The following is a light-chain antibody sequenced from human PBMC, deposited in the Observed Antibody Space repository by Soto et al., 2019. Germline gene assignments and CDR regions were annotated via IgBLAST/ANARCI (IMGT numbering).Light chain of an antibody. CDR3: QQYNNWTPLT. J-gene: IGKJ4*01. V-gene: IGKV3-15*01. Sequence: EIVMTQSPATLSVSPGERATLSCRASQSVSSNLAWYQQKPGQAPRLLIYGASTRATGIPARFSGSGSGTEFTLTISSLQSVDFAVYYCQQYNNWTPLTFGGGTKVEIK. CDR2: GAS. CDR1: QSVSSN.